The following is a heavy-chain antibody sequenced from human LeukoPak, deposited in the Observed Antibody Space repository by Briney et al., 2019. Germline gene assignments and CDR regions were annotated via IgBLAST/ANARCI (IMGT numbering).Heavy chain of an antibody. Sequence: GGSLRLSCAASGFTFSNYAMSWVRQAPGKGLGWVSPITGSSGITYYTHSVRGRFSISPDNSKNTLYLQMNSLRAEDTAVYYCAKKRSSGPGDFDLWGRGTLVTVSS. D-gene: IGHD6-19*01. CDR3: AKKRSSGPGDFDL. CDR1: GFTFSNYA. CDR2: ITGSSGIT. V-gene: IGHV3-23*01. J-gene: IGHJ2*01.